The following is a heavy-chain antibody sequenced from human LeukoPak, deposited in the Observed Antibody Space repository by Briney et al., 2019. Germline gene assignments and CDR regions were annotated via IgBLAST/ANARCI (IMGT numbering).Heavy chain of an antibody. V-gene: IGHV4-39*01. J-gene: IGHJ4*02. D-gene: IGHD4-17*01. CDR3: ARSSEYGDPFNY. Sequence: PSETLSLTCTVSGASISRSDYFWGWIRQPPGKGLEWIGSIYYSGSTYCSPSLKGRVTISVDTSRNQFSPKLNSVTAADTAVYYCARSSEYGDPFNYWGQGTLVTVSS. CDR2: IYYSGST. CDR1: GASISRSDYF.